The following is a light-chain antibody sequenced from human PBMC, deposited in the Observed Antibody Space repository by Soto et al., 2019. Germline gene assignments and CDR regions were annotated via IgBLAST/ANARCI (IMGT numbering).Light chain of an antibody. Sequence: EIVLTQSPGTLSLSPGERATLSCRASQSVSSTYLAWYRQKPGQAPRLLIYGVSYRAAGIPDRFSGSGSGTDFTLTISRLEPEDFAVYYCQHFGSSLLTFGGGTKVEIK. V-gene: IGKV3-20*01. CDR2: GVS. CDR1: QSVSSTY. CDR3: QHFGSSLLT. J-gene: IGKJ4*01.